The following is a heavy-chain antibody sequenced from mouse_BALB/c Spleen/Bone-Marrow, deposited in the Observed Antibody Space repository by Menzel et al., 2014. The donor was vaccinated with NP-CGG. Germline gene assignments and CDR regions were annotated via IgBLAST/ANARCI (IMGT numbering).Heavy chain of an antibody. J-gene: IGHJ2*01. CDR1: GFSLTVSC. CDR2: IWGAGIP. Sequence: VKLVESGPGLVAPSQSLSITCPVSGFSLTVSCVNWVRQPPGKGLAWLGMIWGAGIPDSNSAFKSRLIISKDDSKSQGFLKKNSMQTDDTAKYYCAREGNYVDYRGQGTTLTVSS. V-gene: IGHV2-6-7*01. CDR3: AREGNYVDY.